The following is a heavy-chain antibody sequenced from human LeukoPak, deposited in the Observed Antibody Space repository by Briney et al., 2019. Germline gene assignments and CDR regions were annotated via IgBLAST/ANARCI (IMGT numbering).Heavy chain of an antibody. J-gene: IGHJ3*02. V-gene: IGHV1-8*01. CDR3: ARLVGGSGLNAFDI. CDR1: GYTFSSYD. D-gene: IGHD3-10*01. Sequence: ASVKVSCKASGYTFSSYDINWVRQATGQGLEWMGWMNPNSGNTGYTQKFQGRVTMTRNTSIGTAYMELSSLRSEDTAAYYCARLVGGSGLNAFDIWGQGTMVTVSS. CDR2: MNPNSGNT.